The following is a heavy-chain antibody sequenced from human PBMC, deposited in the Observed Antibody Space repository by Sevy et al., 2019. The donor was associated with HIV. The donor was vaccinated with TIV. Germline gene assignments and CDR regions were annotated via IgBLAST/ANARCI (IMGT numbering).Heavy chain of an antibody. CDR2: ISSSGSTI. CDR1: GFTFSSYE. V-gene: IGHV3-48*03. CDR3: AREDYYDSSGYSPFDY. D-gene: IGHD3-22*01. Sequence: GGSLRLSCAASGFTFSSYEMNWVRQAPGKGLEWVSYISSSGSTIYYADSVKGRFTISRDNAKNSLYLQMNSLRAEDTAVYYRAREDYYDSSGYSPFDYWGQGTLVTVSS. J-gene: IGHJ4*02.